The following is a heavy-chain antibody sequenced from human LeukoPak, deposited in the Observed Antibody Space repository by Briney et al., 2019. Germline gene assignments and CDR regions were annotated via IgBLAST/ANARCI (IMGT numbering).Heavy chain of an antibody. J-gene: IGHJ4*01. CDR3: ASSSSWYLFVDY. D-gene: IGHD6-13*01. Sequence: SETLSLTCTVSGGSISSSSYYWGWIRQPPGKGLEWIGSIYYSGSTYYNPSLESRVTISVDTSKNQFSLKLSSVPAADTAVYHCASSSSWYLFVDYWGHGSLVTVSS. CDR2: IYYSGST. V-gene: IGHV4-39*07. CDR1: GGSISSSSYY.